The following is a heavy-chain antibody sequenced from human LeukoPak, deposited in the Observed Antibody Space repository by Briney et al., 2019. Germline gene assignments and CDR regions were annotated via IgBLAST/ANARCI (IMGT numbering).Heavy chain of an antibody. CDR1: GFTFDDYG. V-gene: IGHV3-20*04. CDR2: INWNGGST. CDR3: VKDWRGYHYYMAV. Sequence: GGSLRLSCAASGFTFDDYGMSWVRQAPGKGLEWVSGINWNGGSTGYADSAKGRFTISRDNAKRSLYLQMNSLTPEDTALYFCVKDWRGYHYYMAVWGKGTTVIVSS. J-gene: IGHJ6*03.